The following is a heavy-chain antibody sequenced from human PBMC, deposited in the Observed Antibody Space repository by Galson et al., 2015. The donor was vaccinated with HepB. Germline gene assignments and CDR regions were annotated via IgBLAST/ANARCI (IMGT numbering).Heavy chain of an antibody. D-gene: IGHD3-3*01. CDR2: INHSGDT. J-gene: IGHJ6*02. V-gene: IGHV4-34*01. Sequence: SETLSLTCAVYGGSFSGYYWSWIRQPPGRGLEWIGQINHSGDTNYNPSLKSRITISVDTSKRQFSQFSLQLTSVTAADTAVYYCATSAPDYYYDFSMGDYYYAMDDWGPGTTVTVSS. CDR3: ATSAPDYYYDFSMGDYYYAMDD. CDR1: GGSFSGYY.